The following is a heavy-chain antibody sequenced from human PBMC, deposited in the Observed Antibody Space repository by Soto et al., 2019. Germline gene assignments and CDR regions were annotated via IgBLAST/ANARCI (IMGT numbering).Heavy chain of an antibody. Sequence: QVQLQESGPGLVKPSETLSLTCTVSGGSVSSGSYYWSWIRQPPGKGLEWIGYIYYSGSTNYNPSLKSRVTISVDTSKNQFTLKLSSVTAADTAVYYCARAVAGYSYGYLSLYYYGMDVWGQGTTVTVSS. J-gene: IGHJ6*02. CDR2: IYYSGST. CDR3: ARAVAGYSYGYLSLYYYGMDV. CDR1: GGSVSSGSYY. D-gene: IGHD5-18*01. V-gene: IGHV4-61*01.